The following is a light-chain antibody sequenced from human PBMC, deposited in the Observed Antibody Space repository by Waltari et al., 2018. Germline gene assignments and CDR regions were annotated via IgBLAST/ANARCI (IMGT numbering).Light chain of an antibody. CDR1: LSDIGTYKL. CDR3: ASYTTAYTWV. CDR2: DVG. V-gene: IGLV2-14*03. J-gene: IGLJ3*02. Sequence: QSALTPPASVSGSPGQSRTIYCAGHLSDIGTYKLVAWYQQVPGKVPKLIIFDVGKRPSGVSNRFAGSKSDNTASLTISGLLAEDEADYYCASYTTAYTWVFGGGTRLTVL.